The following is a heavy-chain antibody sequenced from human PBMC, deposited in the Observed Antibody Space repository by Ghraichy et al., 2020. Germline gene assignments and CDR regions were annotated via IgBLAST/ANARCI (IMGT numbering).Heavy chain of an antibody. Sequence: GGSLRLSCAASGFTFSSYGMNWVRQAPGKGLEWVSYISSSSTTIYYAASVRGRFTVSRDNAKNSLNLQMNGLRAEDTAVYYCARDYCRTTSCRFDYWGQGTLVTVSS. J-gene: IGHJ4*02. CDR3: ARDYCRTTSCRFDY. V-gene: IGHV3-48*04. CDR1: GFTFSSYG. D-gene: IGHD2-2*01. CDR2: ISSSSTTI.